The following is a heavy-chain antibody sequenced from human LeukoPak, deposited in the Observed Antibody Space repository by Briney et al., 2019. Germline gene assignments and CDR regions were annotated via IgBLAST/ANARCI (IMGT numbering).Heavy chain of an antibody. D-gene: IGHD4-17*01. J-gene: IGHJ4*02. Sequence: SETLSLTCTVSGGSISSSSYYWGWIRQPPGKGLEWIGSIYHSGSTNYNPSLKSRVTISVDTSKNQFSLKLSSVTAADTAVYYCASHRNGDIDYWGQGTLVTVSS. CDR1: GGSISSSSYY. CDR3: ASHRNGDIDY. CDR2: IYHSGST. V-gene: IGHV4-39*07.